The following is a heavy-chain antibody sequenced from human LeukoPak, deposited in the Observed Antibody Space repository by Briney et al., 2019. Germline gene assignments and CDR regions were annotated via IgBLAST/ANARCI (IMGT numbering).Heavy chain of an antibody. Sequence: SETLSLTCTVSGGSISSYYWSWIRQPPGKGLEWIGYIYYSGSTNYNPSLKSRVTISVDTSKNQFSLKPSSVTAADTAVYYCARDGGGDLDYWGQGTLVTVSS. CDR2: IYYSGST. CDR1: GGSISSYY. J-gene: IGHJ4*02. CDR3: ARDGGGDLDY. D-gene: IGHD2-21*02. V-gene: IGHV4-59*01.